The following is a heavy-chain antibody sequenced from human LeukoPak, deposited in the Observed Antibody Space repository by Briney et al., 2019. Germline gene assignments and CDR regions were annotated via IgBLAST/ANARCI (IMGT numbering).Heavy chain of an antibody. Sequence: GGSLRLSCAASGFIFSDYYMSWIRKAPGKGLEWVSYISTTSSYTAYADSVRGRFTISRDNAKNSRYLQMNGLRAEDTAVYFCAKATKTGTGTPALASDYWGQGTLVTVSS. V-gene: IGHV3-11*05. D-gene: IGHD1-1*01. CDR2: ISTTSSYT. J-gene: IGHJ4*02. CDR3: AKATKTGTGTPALASDY. CDR1: GFIFSDYY.